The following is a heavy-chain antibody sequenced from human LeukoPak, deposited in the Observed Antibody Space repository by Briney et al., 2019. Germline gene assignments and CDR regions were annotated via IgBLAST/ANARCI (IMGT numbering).Heavy chain of an antibody. J-gene: IGHJ4*02. CDR2: IKPRGGST. Sequence: ASVRVSCKASGYSFTNYYMHWVRQAPGQGLEWMTMIKPRGGSTTYAQNFQDRVTVTRDMSTSTVYMELSSLTSEDTAVYYCARTRGYYFDYWGQGTLVTVSS. V-gene: IGHV1-46*01. CDR1: GYSFTNYY. CDR3: ARTRGYYFDY.